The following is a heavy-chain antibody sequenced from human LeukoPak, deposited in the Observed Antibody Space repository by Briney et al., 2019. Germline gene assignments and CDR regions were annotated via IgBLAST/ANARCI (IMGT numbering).Heavy chain of an antibody. D-gene: IGHD3-10*01. CDR3: AKYKTPDYSGSGRYYYYFDS. V-gene: IGHV1-69-2*01. J-gene: IGHJ4*02. Sequence: GASVKVSCKASGYTFTDYYMHWVQQAPGKGLEWMGRVDPEDGDTIYAENFQGRVTITADTSTDTAFMELNSLRPEDTAVYYCAKYKTPDYSGSGRYYYYFDSWGQGTLVTVSS. CDR2: VDPEDGDT. CDR1: GYTFTDYY.